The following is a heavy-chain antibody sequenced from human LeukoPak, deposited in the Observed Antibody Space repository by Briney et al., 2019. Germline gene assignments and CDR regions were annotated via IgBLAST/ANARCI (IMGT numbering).Heavy chain of an antibody. CDR3: GRSFHAKSVGY. J-gene: IGHJ4*02. Sequence: PSETLSLTCTVSGGSMSSSTYHWGWIRQPPGKGLEWIGSISYSGSTYYNPSLKSRVTLSVDTSKNQFSLKVNSVTAADTAVYYCGRSFHAKSVGYWGQGTLVTVSS. D-gene: IGHD2-8*01. CDR1: GGSMSSSTYH. V-gene: IGHV4-39*01. CDR2: ISYSGST.